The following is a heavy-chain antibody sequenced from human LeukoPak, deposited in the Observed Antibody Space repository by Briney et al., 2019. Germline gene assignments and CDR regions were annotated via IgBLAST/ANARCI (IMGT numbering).Heavy chain of an antibody. V-gene: IGHV4-34*01. J-gene: IGHJ5*02. CDR2: INHSGST. D-gene: IGHD2-21*01. CDR3: ARARGRLWPGGWFDP. Sequence: KPSETLSLTCAVYGGSFSGYYWSWIRQPLGKGLEWIGEINHSGSTNYNPSLKSRVTISVDTSKNQFSLKLSSVTAADTAVYYCARARGRLWPGGWFDPWGQGTLVTVSS. CDR1: GGSFSGYY.